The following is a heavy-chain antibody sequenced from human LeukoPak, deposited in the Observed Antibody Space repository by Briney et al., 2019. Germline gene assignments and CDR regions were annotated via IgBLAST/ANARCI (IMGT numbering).Heavy chain of an antibody. CDR1: GYTFTSYY. D-gene: IGHD5-24*01. CDR2: INPSGGST. Sequence: ASVKVSCKASGYTFTSYYMHWVRQAPGQGLEWMGIINPSGGSTSYAQKFQGRVTMTRDTSTSTVYMELSSLRSEDTAVYYCARDREMATIRSRGYYCYYMDVWGKGTTVTVSS. V-gene: IGHV1-46*01. CDR3: ARDREMATIRSRGYYCYYMDV. J-gene: IGHJ6*03.